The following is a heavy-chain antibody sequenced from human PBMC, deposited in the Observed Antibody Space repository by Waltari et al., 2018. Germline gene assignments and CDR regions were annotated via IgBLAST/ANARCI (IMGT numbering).Heavy chain of an antibody. V-gene: IGHV4-59*11. D-gene: IGHD4-17*01. CDR1: GGSISSHY. Sequence: QVQLQESGPGLVKPSETLSLTCTVSGGSISSHYWSWIRQPPGKGLEWIGYIYYSGSTNYNPSLKSRVTISVDTSKNQFSLKLSSVTAADTAVYYCATSNYGDYTDAFDIWGQGTMVTVSS. J-gene: IGHJ3*02. CDR2: IYYSGST. CDR3: ATSNYGDYTDAFDI.